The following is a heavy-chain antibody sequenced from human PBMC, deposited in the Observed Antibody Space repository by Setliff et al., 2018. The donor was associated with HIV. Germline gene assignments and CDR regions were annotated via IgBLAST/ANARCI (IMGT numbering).Heavy chain of an antibody. CDR2: ISYSGIT. CDR3: ARVLGVRRDYYDSSAPLRAAFDI. D-gene: IGHD3-22*01. V-gene: IGHV4-31*03. CDR1: GGSITSGGDS. Sequence: SETLSLTCTVSGGSITSGGDSWSWIRQHPGKGLKWIGYISYSGITYYDPSLKSRLTMSVDTSNNQFSLKLSSATAADTAVYYCARVLGVRRDYYDSSAPLRAAFDIWGQRTMVTVSS. J-gene: IGHJ3*02.